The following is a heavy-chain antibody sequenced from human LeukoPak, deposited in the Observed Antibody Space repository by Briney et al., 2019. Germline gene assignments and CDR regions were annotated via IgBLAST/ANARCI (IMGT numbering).Heavy chain of an antibody. CDR1: GFTFSSYS. J-gene: IGHJ6*02. D-gene: IGHD2-15*01. Sequence: GGSLRLSCAASGFTFSSYSMNWVRQAPGKGLEWVSSISSSSSYIYYADSVKGRFTISRDNAKNSLYLQMNSLRAEDTAVYYCAGLGYCSGGSCYSGYYYYGMDVWGQGTTVTVSS. CDR3: AGLGYCSGGSCYSGYYYYGMDV. CDR2: ISSSSSYI. V-gene: IGHV3-21*01.